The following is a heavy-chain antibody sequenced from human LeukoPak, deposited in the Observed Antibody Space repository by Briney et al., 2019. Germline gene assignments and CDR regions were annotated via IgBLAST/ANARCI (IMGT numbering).Heavy chain of an antibody. D-gene: IGHD1-26*01. CDR1: GFNFRSYG. CDR3: AKDVVMGPTNHGLDY. J-gene: IGHJ4*02. CDR2: ISYDGSNK. V-gene: IGHV3-30*18. Sequence: GRSLRLSCAASGFNFRSYGIHWGRQAPGKGLEWVAVISYDGSNKFYVDSVKGRFTISRDNSRNTVFLQMNSLRVEDAAFYYCAKDVVMGPTNHGLDYWGQGTLVTVSS.